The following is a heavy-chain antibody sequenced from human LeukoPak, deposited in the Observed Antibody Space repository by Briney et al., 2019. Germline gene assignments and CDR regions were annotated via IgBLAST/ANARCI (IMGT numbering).Heavy chain of an antibody. CDR3: VREVVVAATTTSSGYYYGMDV. D-gene: IGHD2-15*01. J-gene: IGHJ6*02. Sequence: GGSLRLSCAASGFTFSSYWMSWVRQAPGKGLEWVADIKQDGSEKYYVDSVKGRFTISRDNAKNSLYLQMNSLRAEDTAVYYCVREVVVAATTTSSGYYYGMDVWGQGTTVTVSS. CDR1: GFTFSSYW. V-gene: IGHV3-7*04. CDR2: IKQDGSEK.